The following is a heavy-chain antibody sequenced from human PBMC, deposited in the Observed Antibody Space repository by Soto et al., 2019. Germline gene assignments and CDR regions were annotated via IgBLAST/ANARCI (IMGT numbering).Heavy chain of an antibody. J-gene: IGHJ5*02. CDR1: GYSFTSYW. Sequence: GESLKISCKGSGYSFTSYWISWVRQMPGKGLEWMGRIDPSDSYTNYSPSFQGHVTISADKSISTAYLQWSSLKASDTAMYYCARWDDYDILTGYLLNWFDPWGQGTLVTVSS. D-gene: IGHD3-9*01. V-gene: IGHV5-10-1*01. CDR2: IDPSDSYT. CDR3: ARWDDYDILTGYLLNWFDP.